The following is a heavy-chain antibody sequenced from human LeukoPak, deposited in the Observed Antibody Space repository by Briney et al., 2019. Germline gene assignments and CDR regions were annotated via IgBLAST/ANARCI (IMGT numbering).Heavy chain of an antibody. V-gene: IGHV4-34*01. J-gene: IGHJ4*02. D-gene: IGHD3-22*01. CDR1: GGSFSGYY. Sequence: SETLSLTCAVYGGSFSGYYWSWIRQPPGKGLEWIGEINHSGSTNYNPSLKSRVTISVDTSKSQFSLKLSSVTAADTAVYYCARDHYDFYFDYWGQGTLVTVSS. CDR2: INHSGST. CDR3: ARDHYDFYFDY.